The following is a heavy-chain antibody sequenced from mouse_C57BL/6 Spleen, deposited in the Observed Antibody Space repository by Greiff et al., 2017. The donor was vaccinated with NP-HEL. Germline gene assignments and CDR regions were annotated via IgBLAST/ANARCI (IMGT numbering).Heavy chain of an antibody. CDR2: IYPGSGNT. CDR1: GFSFTSYY. D-gene: IGHD1-1*01. Sequence: QVQLKESGPELVKPGASVKISCKASGFSFTSYYIHWVKQRPGQGLEWIGWIYPGSGNTKYNEKFTGQATLTADTSSSTAYMQPSSLTSEDSAVYYCAPYYYGSRGYYAMDYWGQGTSVTVSS. J-gene: IGHJ4*01. V-gene: IGHV1-66*01. CDR3: APYYYGSRGYYAMDY.